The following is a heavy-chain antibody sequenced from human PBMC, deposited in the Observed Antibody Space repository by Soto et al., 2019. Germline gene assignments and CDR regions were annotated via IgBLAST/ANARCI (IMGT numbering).Heavy chain of an antibody. CDR2: IFIGDTT. J-gene: IGHJ5*02. V-gene: IGHV3-53*01. CDR1: GFTVRSSH. CDR3: ARETSGDYVGYFDP. D-gene: IGHD2-21*01. Sequence: GSLRLSCAASGFTVRSSHMTWVRQAPGKALEWVSVIFIGDTTQYAVSVKGRFTISRDSSKNTVYLQMNTVTAADTAVYYCARETSGDYVGYFDPWGQGIQVTVSS.